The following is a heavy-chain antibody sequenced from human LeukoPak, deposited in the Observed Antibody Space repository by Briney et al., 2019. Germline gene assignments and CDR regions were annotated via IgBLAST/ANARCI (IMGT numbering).Heavy chain of an antibody. D-gene: IGHD5-12*01. Sequence: GGSLRLPCAASGFTFGSYAMSWVRQAPGKGLEWVSGMSGTFGYIYYAESVRGRFAISRDNAKSTVYLQMDSLRADDTAVYYCAKGLPQSGYDYYFDYWGLGTRVTVSS. J-gene: IGHJ4*02. CDR3: AKGLPQSGYDYYFDY. CDR2: MSGTFGYI. CDR1: GFTFGSYA. V-gene: IGHV3-23*01.